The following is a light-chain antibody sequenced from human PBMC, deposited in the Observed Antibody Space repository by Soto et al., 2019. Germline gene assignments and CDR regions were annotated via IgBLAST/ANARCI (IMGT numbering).Light chain of an antibody. J-gene: IGKJ3*01. CDR2: GAS. CDR3: LQHGDSALT. V-gene: IGKV3-20*01. CDR1: QTVRINF. Sequence: DIVLTQSLGALSLSSRERATLSCRASQTVRINFLAWYHHKPGQAPRLFIYGASTTSTVIPDRFICSGSGTEFTLSFSSLEPEDFAVYFCLQHGDSALTFGHGTKVDIK.